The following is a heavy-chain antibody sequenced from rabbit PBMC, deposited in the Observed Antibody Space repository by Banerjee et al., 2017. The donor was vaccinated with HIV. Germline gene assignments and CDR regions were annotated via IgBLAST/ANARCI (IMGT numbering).Heavy chain of an antibody. Sequence: QEQLEESGGGLVKPEGSLTLTCKASGFSFSNNYVMCWVRQAPGKGLEWIACINTSSGNTVYANWAKGRFTISSHNAQNTLYLQMTSLTAADTATYFCARDEAGDGACALDLWGPGTLVTVS. V-gene: IGHV1S45*01. J-gene: IGHJ6*01. CDR2: INTSSGNT. CDR3: ARDEAGDGACALDL. D-gene: IGHD2-1*01. CDR1: GFSFSNNYV.